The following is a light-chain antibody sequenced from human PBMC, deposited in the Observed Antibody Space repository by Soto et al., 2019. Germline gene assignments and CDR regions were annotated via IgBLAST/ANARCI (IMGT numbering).Light chain of an antibody. Sequence: QSALTQPASVSGSPGQSITISCTGTSTDVGTYNYVSWYLQHPGKAPKLMIYEVSNRPSGVSNRFSGSKSGNTASLTISGLQAEDEADYYCSSFTSSSTWVFGGGTKVTVL. CDR3: SSFTSSSTWV. CDR2: EVS. V-gene: IGLV2-14*01. CDR1: STDVGTYNY. J-gene: IGLJ3*02.